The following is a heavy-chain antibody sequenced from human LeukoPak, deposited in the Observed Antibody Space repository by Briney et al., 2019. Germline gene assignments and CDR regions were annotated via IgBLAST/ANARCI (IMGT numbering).Heavy chain of an antibody. J-gene: IGHJ6*02. D-gene: IGHD2-15*01. V-gene: IGHV4-59*08. CDR3: ASLVSGYCSGGSCSTYYGMDV. Sequence: PSETLSLTCTVSGGSISSYYWSWIRQPPGKGLEWIGYIYYSGSTNYNPSLKSRVTISVDTSKNQFSLKLSSVTAADTAVYYCASLVSGYCSGGSCSTYYGMDVWGQGTTVTVSS. CDR2: IYYSGST. CDR1: GGSISSYY.